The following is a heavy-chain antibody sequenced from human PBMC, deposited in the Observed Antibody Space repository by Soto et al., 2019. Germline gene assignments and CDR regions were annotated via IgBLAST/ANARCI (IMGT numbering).Heavy chain of an antibody. CDR3: ARVLTEKTGTTPRDYYYYYYGMDV. J-gene: IGHJ6*02. CDR1: GGSISSGDYY. D-gene: IGHD1-7*01. CDR2: IYYSGST. Sequence: PSETLSLTCTVSGGSISSGDYYWSWIRQPPGKGLEWIGYIYYSGSTYYNPSLKSRVTISVDTPKNQFSLKLSSVTAADTAVYYCARVLTEKTGTTPRDYYYYYYGMDVWGQGTTVTVSS. V-gene: IGHV4-30-4*01.